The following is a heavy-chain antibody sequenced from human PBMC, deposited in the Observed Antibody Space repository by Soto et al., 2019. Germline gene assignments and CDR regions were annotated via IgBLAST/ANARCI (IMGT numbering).Heavy chain of an antibody. CDR1: RYPCTNYG. CDR3: AREEYQLLGDYGMDV. Sequence: PSVKISFKASRYPCTNYGTSWLRRSPGQGLEGMGWISAYNGNTNYAQKLQGRVTMTTDTSTSTAYMELRSLRPDDTAVYYCAREEYQLLGDYGMDVWGQGTTVTVYS. J-gene: IGHJ6*01. V-gene: IGHV1-18*04. CDR2: ISAYNGNT. D-gene: IGHD2-2*01.